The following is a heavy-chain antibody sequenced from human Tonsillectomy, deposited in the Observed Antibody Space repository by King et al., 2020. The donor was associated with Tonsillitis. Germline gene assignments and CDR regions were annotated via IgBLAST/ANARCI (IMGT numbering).Heavy chain of an antibody. D-gene: IGHD6-19*01. V-gene: IGHV4-61*02. J-gene: IGHJ5*02. CDR3: VREGVTVAGTRWNWFDP. CDR2: IYTSGST. CDR1: GGSISSGAYY. Sequence: VPLQESGPGLVKPSQNLSLNCSVSGGSISSGAYYWAWIRQPAGKGLEWIGRIYTSGSTNYNPSLKSRVTLSLDTSKNQFSLKLTSVTAADTALYYCVREGVTVAGTRWNWFDPWGQGTLVTVSS.